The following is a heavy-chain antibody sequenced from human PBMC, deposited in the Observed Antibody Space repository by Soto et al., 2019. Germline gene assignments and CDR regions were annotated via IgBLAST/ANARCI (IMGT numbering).Heavy chain of an antibody. V-gene: IGHV1-18*01. CDR3: ARTGMTTVSHYYYYMDV. Sequence: ASVKVSCKASGYTFTSYGISWVRQAPGQGLEWMGWISAYNGSTSYAQKFQGRVTMTRDTSTSTVYMELSSLRSEDTAVYYCARTGMTTVSHYYYYMDVWGKGTTVTVSS. CDR1: GYTFTSYG. CDR2: ISAYNGST. J-gene: IGHJ6*03. D-gene: IGHD4-4*01.